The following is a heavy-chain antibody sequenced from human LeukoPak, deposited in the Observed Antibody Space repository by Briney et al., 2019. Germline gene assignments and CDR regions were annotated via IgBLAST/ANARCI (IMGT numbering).Heavy chain of an antibody. V-gene: IGHV3-30*18. J-gene: IGHJ4*02. D-gene: IGHD2-21*02. CDR1: GFTFSSYG. CDR3: MKAQLPYCDGDCYPGRF. Sequence: PGGSLRLSCAASGFTFSSYGMHWIRQAPGKGLEWVAFISYDGSNKFYADSVKRRFIISRENSKNTLFLQMNSLRPEDTAVYYCMKAQLPYCDGDCYPGRFWGQGTLVTVSS. CDR2: ISYDGSNK.